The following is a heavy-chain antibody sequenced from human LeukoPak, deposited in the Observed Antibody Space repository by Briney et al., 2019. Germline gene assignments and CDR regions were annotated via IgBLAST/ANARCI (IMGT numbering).Heavy chain of an antibody. D-gene: IGHD2-15*01. CDR1: GYTFTGYY. Sequence: ASVKVSCKASGYTFTGYYMHWVRQAPGQGLEWMGWINPNSGGTNYAQKFQGRVTMTRDMSTSTVYMELSSLRSEDTAVYYCARGERVVVAVIDYWGQGTLVTVSS. J-gene: IGHJ4*02. CDR3: ARGERVVVAVIDY. V-gene: IGHV1-2*02. CDR2: INPNSGGT.